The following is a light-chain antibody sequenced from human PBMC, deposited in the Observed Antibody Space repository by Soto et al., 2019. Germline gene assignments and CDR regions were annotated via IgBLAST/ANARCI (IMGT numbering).Light chain of an antibody. Sequence: EIVLTQSPATLSLSPGERATLSCRASQSVSSYLVWYQQKPGQAPRLLIYGASKRATGIPARFSGSGSGTDFTLTISSLEPEDFAVYYSQQRSNWPITFGQGTRLEIK. J-gene: IGKJ5*01. CDR1: QSVSSY. V-gene: IGKV3-11*01. CDR3: QQRSNWPIT. CDR2: GAS.